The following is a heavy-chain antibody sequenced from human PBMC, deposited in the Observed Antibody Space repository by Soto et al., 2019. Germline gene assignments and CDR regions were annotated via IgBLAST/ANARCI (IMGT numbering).Heavy chain of an antibody. Sequence: PGGSLRLSCAASGFTVSSNYMSWVRQAPGKGLEWVSAISGSGGSTYYADSVKGRFTISRDNSKNTLYLQMNSLRAEDTAVYYCAKETSAPLGVSEHDYWGQGTLVTVSS. V-gene: IGHV3-23*01. CDR3: AKETSAPLGVSEHDY. D-gene: IGHD1-26*01. CDR2: ISGSGGST. CDR1: GFTVSSNY. J-gene: IGHJ4*02.